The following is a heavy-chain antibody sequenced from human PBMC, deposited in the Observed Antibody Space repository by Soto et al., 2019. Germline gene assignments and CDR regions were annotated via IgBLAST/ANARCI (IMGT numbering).Heavy chain of an antibody. Sequence: SETRARTGTVSGGSISNYYWSWIRQPPGKGLEWIGYIYYSGTKYNPSLKSRVAISLDTSKNQFSLKLSSVTAADTAVYYCARLEVWGQGTTVTVPS. CDR3: ARLEV. CDR1: GGSISNYY. J-gene: IGHJ6*02. CDR2: IYYSGT. V-gene: IGHV4-59*12.